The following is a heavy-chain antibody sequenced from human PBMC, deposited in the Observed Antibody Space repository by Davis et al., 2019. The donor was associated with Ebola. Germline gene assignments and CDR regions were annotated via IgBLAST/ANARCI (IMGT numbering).Heavy chain of an antibody. V-gene: IGHV1-69*13. D-gene: IGHD1-26*01. Sequence: AASVKVSCKASGGTFSSYAISWVRQAPGQGLEWMGGIIPIFGTANYAQKFQGRVTITADESTSTAYMELSSLRSEETAVYYCAKDRHSGSYFSHTDYWGQGTLVTVSS. CDR3: AKDRHSGSYFSHTDY. CDR1: GGTFSSYA. J-gene: IGHJ4*02. CDR2: IIPIFGTA.